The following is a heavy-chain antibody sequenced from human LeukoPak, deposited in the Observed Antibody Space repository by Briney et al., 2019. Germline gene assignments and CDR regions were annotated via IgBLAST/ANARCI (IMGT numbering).Heavy chain of an antibody. CDR3: ARTDIVVVPAASTLTPYNWFDP. Sequence: GASVKVSCKASGYTFTSYGISWVRQAPGQGLEWMGWIGAYNGNTNYAQKLQGRVTMTTDTSTSTAYMELRSLRSDDTAVYYCARTDIVVVPAASTLTPYNWFDPWGQGTLVTVSS. CDR2: IGAYNGNT. J-gene: IGHJ5*02. V-gene: IGHV1-18*01. D-gene: IGHD2-2*01. CDR1: GYTFTSYG.